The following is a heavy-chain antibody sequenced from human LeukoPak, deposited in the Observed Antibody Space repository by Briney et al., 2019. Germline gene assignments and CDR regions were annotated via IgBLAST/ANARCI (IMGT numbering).Heavy chain of an antibody. J-gene: IGHJ5*02. CDR1: GDSVSSNSAA. V-gene: IGHV6-1*01. D-gene: IGHD1-14*01. Sequence: SQTLSLTCAISGDSVSSNSAAWNWIRQSPSRGLEWLGRTYYRSKWYNDYAVSVKSRITINPDTSKNQFSLHLNSVTPEDTAVYYWARSLTHNTSSTPWGKETLSPSPQ. CDR3: ARSLTHNTSSTP. CDR2: TYYRSKWYN.